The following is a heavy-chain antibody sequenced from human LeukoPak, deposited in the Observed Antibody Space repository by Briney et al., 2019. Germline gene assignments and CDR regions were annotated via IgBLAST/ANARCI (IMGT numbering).Heavy chain of an antibody. CDR2: VSGSGGST. V-gene: IGHV3-23*01. CDR3: AKEPYYDILTGYFVAFDI. Sequence: GGSLRLSCAASGFTFSSYAMSWVRQAPGKGLEWVSAVSGSGGSTNYADSVRGRFTISRDNSKNTLYLQMNNLRAEDTAVYYCAKEPYYDILTGYFVAFDIWGQGTMVTVSS. J-gene: IGHJ3*02. D-gene: IGHD3-9*01. CDR1: GFTFSSYA.